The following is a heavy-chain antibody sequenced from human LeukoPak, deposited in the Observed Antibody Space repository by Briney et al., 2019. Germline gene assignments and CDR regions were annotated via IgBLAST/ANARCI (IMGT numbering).Heavy chain of an antibody. CDR1: DVAFTGYF. CDR2: INHRGST. CDR3: ARAPTTVMTVPWYFDT. J-gene: IGHJ4*02. D-gene: IGHD4-11*01. V-gene: IGHV4-34*01. Sequence: SETLSLTCAVYDVAFTGYFWNWIRQSPGKGLEWIGEINHRGSTNYNPSLKSRLTISVDTSKNQFSLTLTSVTAADTGVYFCARAPTTVMTVPWYFDTWGQGTLVTVSS.